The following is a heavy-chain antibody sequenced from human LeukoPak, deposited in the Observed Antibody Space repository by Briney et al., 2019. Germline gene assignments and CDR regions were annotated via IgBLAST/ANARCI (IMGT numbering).Heavy chain of an antibody. CDR2: ISSRSSSI. J-gene: IGHJ4*02. D-gene: IGHD3-3*01. V-gene: IGHV3-21*01. Sequence: GGSLRLSCSASGFTFSTYDMNWVRQAPGKGLEWVSSISSRSSSIYYADSVKGRFTISRDNAKNSLYLQMDSLRAEDTAVYWCARDYIAYDPLDYWGQGTLVTVSS. CDR3: ARDYIAYDPLDY. CDR1: GFTFSTYD.